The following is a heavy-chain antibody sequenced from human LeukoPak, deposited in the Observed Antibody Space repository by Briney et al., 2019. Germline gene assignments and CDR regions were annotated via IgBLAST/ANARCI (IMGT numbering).Heavy chain of an antibody. Sequence: GGSLRLSCAASGFTFSSYTMSWVRQAPGKGLEWVSGISGSGGSTYYADSVKGRLSISRDNSKDTLYLQMNSLRDEDTAVYYCAKETTYSTGTGAFDYWGQGTLVTVSS. CDR3: AKETTYSTGTGAFDY. D-gene: IGHD6-25*01. CDR2: ISGSGGST. V-gene: IGHV3-23*01. J-gene: IGHJ4*02. CDR1: GFTFSSYT.